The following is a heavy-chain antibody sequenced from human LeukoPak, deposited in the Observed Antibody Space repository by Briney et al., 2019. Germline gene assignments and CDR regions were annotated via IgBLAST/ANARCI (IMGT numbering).Heavy chain of an antibody. J-gene: IGHJ4*02. D-gene: IGHD3-22*01. CDR1: GFTFSGRW. Sequence: GGSLGLSCAASGFTFSGRWMSWVRQAPGKGLEWVSSISSSSSYIYYADSVKGRFTISRDNAKNSLYLQMNSLRAEDTAVYYCARVSSYYYDSSGYIPFDYWGQGTLVTVSS. CDR2: ISSSSSYI. V-gene: IGHV3-21*01. CDR3: ARVSSYYYDSSGYIPFDY.